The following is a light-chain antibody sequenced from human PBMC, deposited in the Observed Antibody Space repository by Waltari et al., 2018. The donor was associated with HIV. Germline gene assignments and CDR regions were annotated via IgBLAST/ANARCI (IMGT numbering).Light chain of an antibody. CDR3: SSYTLTSTYV. CDR1: TRDVGGYDY. V-gene: IGLV2-14*03. CDR2: DVN. Sequence: QSALTQPASVSGAPGQSITISCTGTTRDVGGYDYFPWYQQHPGKAPKLIIHDVNHRPSGVSNRFSGSKSGNTASLTISGLQAEDEADYYCSSYTLTSTYVFGTGTKVTVL. J-gene: IGLJ1*01.